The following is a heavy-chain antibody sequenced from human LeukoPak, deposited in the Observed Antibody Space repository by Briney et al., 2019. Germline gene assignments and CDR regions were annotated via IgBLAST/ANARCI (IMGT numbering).Heavy chain of an antibody. CDR2: ISYDGSNK. V-gene: IGHV3-30-3*01. CDR1: GFTFSSYA. J-gene: IGHJ5*02. CDR3: ARDSTDDSWFDP. D-gene: IGHD2-2*01. Sequence: GGSLRLSCAASGFTFSSYAMHWVRQAPGKGQEWVAVISYDGSNKYYADSVKGRFTISRDNSKNTLYLQMNSLRAEDTAVYYCARDSTDDSWFDPWGQGTLVTVSP.